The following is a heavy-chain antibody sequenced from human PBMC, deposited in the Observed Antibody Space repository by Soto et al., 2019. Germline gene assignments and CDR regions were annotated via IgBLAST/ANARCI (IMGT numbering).Heavy chain of an antibody. Sequence: GASVKVSCKVSGYTLTELSMHWVRQAPGKGLEWMGGFDPEDGETIYAQKFQGRVTMTEDTSTDTAYMELSSLRSEDTAVYYCATDSATGTTLQTYYDGMDVWGQGTTVTVSS. CDR3: ATDSATGTTLQTYYDGMDV. D-gene: IGHD1-7*01. CDR1: GYTLTELS. CDR2: FDPEDGET. V-gene: IGHV1-24*01. J-gene: IGHJ6*02.